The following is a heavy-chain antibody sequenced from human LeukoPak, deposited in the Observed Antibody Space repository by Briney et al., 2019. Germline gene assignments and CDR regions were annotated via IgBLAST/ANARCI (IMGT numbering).Heavy chain of an antibody. CDR2: IISIFGTA. Sequence: SVNVSCKASGGTFSSYAISWVRQAPGQGLEWMGGIISIFGTANYAQKFQGRVMITPDESTSTAYMELSSLRSEDTAVYYCARNEGEYYYYYMDVWGKGTTVTVSS. D-gene: IGHD3-16*01. CDR1: GGTFSSYA. V-gene: IGHV1-69*13. CDR3: ARNEGEYYYYYMDV. J-gene: IGHJ6*03.